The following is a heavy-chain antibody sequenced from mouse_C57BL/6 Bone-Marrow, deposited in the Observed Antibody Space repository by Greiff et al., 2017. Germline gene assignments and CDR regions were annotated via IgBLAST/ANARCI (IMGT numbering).Heavy chain of an antibody. J-gene: IGHJ4*01. V-gene: IGHV1-81*01. CDR1: GYTFTSYG. CDR2: IYPRSGNT. CDR3: ARGAYYQFYYYAMDY. Sequence: QVQLQQSGAELARPGASVKLSCKASGYTFTSYGISWVKQRTGQGLEWIGEIYPRSGNTYYNEKFTGKATLTADKSSSTAYMELRSLTSEDSAVYFCARGAYYQFYYYAMDYWGQGTSVTVSS. D-gene: IGHD2-10*01.